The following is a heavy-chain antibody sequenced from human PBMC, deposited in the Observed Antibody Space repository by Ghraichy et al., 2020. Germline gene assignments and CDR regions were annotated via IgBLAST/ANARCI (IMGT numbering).Heavy chain of an antibody. Sequence: GGSLRLSCAASGFTFSDYYMSWIRQAPGKGLEWVSYISSSSSYTNYADSVKGRFTISRDNAKNSLYLQMNSLRAEDTAVYYCARDARRFKWLRLHSYYFDYWGQGTLVTVSS. CDR3: ARDARRFKWLRLHSYYFDY. CDR2: ISSSSSYT. J-gene: IGHJ4*02. D-gene: IGHD5-12*01. V-gene: IGHV3-11*05. CDR1: GFTFSDYY.